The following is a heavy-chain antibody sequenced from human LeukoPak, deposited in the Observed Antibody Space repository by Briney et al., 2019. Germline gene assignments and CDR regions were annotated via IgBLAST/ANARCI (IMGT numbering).Heavy chain of an antibody. CDR2: STHSGST. V-gene: IGHV4-34*01. CDR3: ARGRTGAAALDF. Sequence: PSETLSLTCAVYGGSFSGHYWTYVRQPPGKGLEWIGESTHSGSTNYNPSLKSRVTIPVDTSKDQFSLKLTSVTAADTAVYYCARGRTGAAALDFWGPGTLVTVSS. J-gene: IGHJ4*02. D-gene: IGHD2-2*01. CDR1: GGSFSGHY.